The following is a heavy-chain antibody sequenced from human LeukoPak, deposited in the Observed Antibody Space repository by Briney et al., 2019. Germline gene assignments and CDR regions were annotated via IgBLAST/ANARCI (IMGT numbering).Heavy chain of an antibody. CDR2: IYNSGST. V-gene: IGHV4-59*01. J-gene: IGHJ4*02. CDR1: GVSISIYY. D-gene: IGHD1-7*01. Sequence: AETLSLTCTVPGVSISIYYWSWIRQPPGKGLEWIGYIYNSGSTIYSPSLKSRATISADTSKNQFSLQLSSVTAADTAVYYCVRDRELNYWGQGTLVTVSS. CDR3: VRDRELNY.